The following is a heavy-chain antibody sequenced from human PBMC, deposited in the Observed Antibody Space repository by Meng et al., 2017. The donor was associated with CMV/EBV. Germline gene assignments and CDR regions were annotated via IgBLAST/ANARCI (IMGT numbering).Heavy chain of an antibody. CDR2: IDIDGRDI. CDR3: ARGVAETLGWEMGY. CDR1: GFTLTRYW. Sequence: VLLVGCGGGLFRPGGSLRLSCAVSGFTLTRYWMHWVREVPGKGLEWVSRIDIDGRDITYADSVRGRFSISRDDAKNTLYLQMNSLRIEDTAVYYCARGVAETLGWEMGYWGQGTLVTVSS. V-gene: IGHV3-74*03. D-gene: IGHD1-26*01. J-gene: IGHJ4*02.